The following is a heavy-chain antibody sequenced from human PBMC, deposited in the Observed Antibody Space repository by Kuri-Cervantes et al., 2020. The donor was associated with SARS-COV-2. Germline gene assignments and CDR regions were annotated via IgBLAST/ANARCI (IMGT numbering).Heavy chain of an antibody. CDR3: ARDGEQRLLWFGELLPYYYMDV. V-gene: IGHV1-18*01. Sequence: ASVKVSCKASGYTFTSYGISWVRQAPGQGLEWMGWIGAYNGNTNYAQKLQGRVTMTTDTSTSTAYMELRSLRSDDTAVYYCARDGEQRLLWFGELLPYYYMDVWGKGTTVTVSS. CDR2: IGAYNGNT. D-gene: IGHD3-10*01. J-gene: IGHJ6*03. CDR1: GYTFTSYG.